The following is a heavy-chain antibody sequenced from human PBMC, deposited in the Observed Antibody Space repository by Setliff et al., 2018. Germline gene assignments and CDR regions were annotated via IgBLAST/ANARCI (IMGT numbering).Heavy chain of an antibody. D-gene: IGHD2-21*02. Sequence: GASVKVSCKASGGAFSNYGITWVRQAPGQGLEWMGGIIPIFGTTTYAQKFLGRVTITTDESSSTGYMELSSLRSEGTAVYFCARESVVVVTTTNYYYYIDVWGEGTTVTVSS. V-gene: IGHV1-69*05. CDR2: IIPIFGTT. CDR1: GGAFSNYG. CDR3: ARESVVVVTTTNYYYYIDV. J-gene: IGHJ6*03.